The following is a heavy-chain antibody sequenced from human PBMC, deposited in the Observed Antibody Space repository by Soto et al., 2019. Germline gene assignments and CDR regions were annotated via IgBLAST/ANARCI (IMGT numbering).Heavy chain of an antibody. Sequence: SETLSLTCTVSGGSISSGGYYWSWIRQHPGKGLEWIGYIYYSGSTYYNPSLKSRVTISVDTSKNQFSLKLSSVTAADTAVYYCARDGSGREDVWGQGTTVTVSS. CDR1: GGSISSGGYY. J-gene: IGHJ6*02. V-gene: IGHV4-31*03. CDR2: IYYSGST. CDR3: ARDGSGREDV. D-gene: IGHD3-10*01.